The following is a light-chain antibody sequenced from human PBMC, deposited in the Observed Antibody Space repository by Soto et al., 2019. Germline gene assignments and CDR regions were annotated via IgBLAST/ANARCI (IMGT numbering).Light chain of an antibody. CDR1: QSVSSSSY. V-gene: IGKV3-20*01. Sequence: EIVLTQSPGTLSLSPGERATLSCSASQSVSSSSYLAWYQQKPGQAPRLLIYGASSRATGIPDRFSGSGSGTDFTLTISRLEPEDFAVYYCQQFDSSSWTFGQGTKVDIK. CDR2: GAS. J-gene: IGKJ1*01. CDR3: QQFDSSSWT.